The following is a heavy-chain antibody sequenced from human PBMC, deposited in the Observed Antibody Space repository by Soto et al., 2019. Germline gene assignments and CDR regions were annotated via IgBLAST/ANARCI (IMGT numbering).Heavy chain of an antibody. CDR3: GRARGGGDV. V-gene: IGHV4-34*01. Sequence: QVQLQQWGAGLLKPSETLSLTCAVYGGSFSGYYWSWIRQPPGKGLEWIGEINHSGSTNYNPSLKSRVTLSVNQAKNQFSLKVGSVPAGDPAVYYCGRARGGGDVWGQGTTVTVSS. J-gene: IGHJ6*02. D-gene: IGHD3-16*01. CDR1: GGSFSGYY. CDR2: INHSGST.